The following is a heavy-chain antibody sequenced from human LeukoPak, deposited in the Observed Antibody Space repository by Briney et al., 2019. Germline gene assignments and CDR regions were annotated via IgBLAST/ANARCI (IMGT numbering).Heavy chain of an antibody. J-gene: IGHJ4*02. CDR1: GYTFTRYD. V-gene: IGHV1-8*01. D-gene: IGHD2-8*01. CDR3: ARGECMYGHDIDY. CDR2: MNPDNGNT. Sequence: ASVKVSCKASGYTFTRYDNNWVRQASGQGLEWMGWMNPDNGNTGYAQKFQGRITMTSHNSTSTFFMELSSLTYEDTAVYFCARGECMYGHDIDYWGQGTLVTVSS.